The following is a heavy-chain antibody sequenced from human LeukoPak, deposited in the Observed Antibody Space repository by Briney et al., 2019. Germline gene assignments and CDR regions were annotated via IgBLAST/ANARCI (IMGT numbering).Heavy chain of an antibody. Sequence: GGSLRLSCSASGFTFSSYAMHWVRQAPGKGLEWVVVIWYDGINKYYADSVKGRFTISRDNSKNTVYLQMDGLRAEDTAVYYCAKDLYYYDSIDYWGQGTLVTVSS. CDR3: AKDLYYYDSIDY. CDR1: GFTFSSYA. CDR2: IWYDGINK. J-gene: IGHJ4*02. D-gene: IGHD3-22*01. V-gene: IGHV3-33*06.